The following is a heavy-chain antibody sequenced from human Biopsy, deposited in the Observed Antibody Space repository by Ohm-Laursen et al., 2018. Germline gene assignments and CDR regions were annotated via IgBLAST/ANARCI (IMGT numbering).Heavy chain of an antibody. Sequence: SLRLSCSASGFTFSDSAIHWVRQASGKGLEWVGRITSKANSYATAYVGSVKGRFTISRDDSKNTAYLQMNSLKAEDTAVYYCTRALEWLLDYWGQGTLVTVSP. CDR2: ITSKANSYAT. CDR3: TRALEWLLDY. CDR1: GFTFSDSA. V-gene: IGHV3-73*01. J-gene: IGHJ4*02. D-gene: IGHD5-12*01.